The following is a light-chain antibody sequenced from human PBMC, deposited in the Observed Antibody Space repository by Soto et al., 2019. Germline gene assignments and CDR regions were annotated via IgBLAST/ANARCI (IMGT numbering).Light chain of an antibody. J-gene: IGLJ3*02. V-gene: IGLV7-46*01. CDR3: LLAYSSSRPV. CDR1: TGDVTSGHY. CDR2: DTS. Sequence: QAVVTQEPPLTVSPGGTVTLTCGSSTGDVTSGHYPYWFQQKPGQAPRTLIYDTSNKHSWTPARFSGSLLGGKAALTLSGAQPEDEAIYYCLLAYSSSRPVFGGGTKLTVL.